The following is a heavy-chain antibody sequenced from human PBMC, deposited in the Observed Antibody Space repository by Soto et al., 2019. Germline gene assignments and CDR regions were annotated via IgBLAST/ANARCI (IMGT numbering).Heavy chain of an antibody. CDR2: IYYSGST. CDR1: GGSISSYY. V-gene: IGHV4-59*08. Sequence: SATLSLTCTVSGGSISSYYWSWIRQPPGKGLEWIGYIYYSGSTNYNPSLKSRVTISVDTSKNQFSLKLSSVTAADTAAYYCARHSLFSGDYLDYWGQGTLVTVSS. CDR3: ARHSLFSGDYLDY. D-gene: IGHD2-15*01. J-gene: IGHJ4*02.